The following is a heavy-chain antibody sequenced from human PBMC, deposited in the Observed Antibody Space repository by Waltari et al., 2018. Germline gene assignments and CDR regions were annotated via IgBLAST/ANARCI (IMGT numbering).Heavy chain of an antibody. Sequence: QVQLQESGPGLVRPSETLSISCPVSDYSINSGYFWVWIRQPPGKGLEWIGTISHSGSPYYHPSFKSRVIMSVDTSKNQFSLKMTSVTAADTALYYCARQGTSSSFYFDFWGRGTLVIVSS. V-gene: IGHV4-38-2*01. D-gene: IGHD6-6*01. CDR3: ARQGTSSSFYFDF. CDR1: DYSINSGYF. J-gene: IGHJ4*02. CDR2: ISHSGSP.